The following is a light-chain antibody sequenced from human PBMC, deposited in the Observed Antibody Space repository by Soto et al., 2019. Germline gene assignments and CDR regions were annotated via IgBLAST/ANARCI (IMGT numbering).Light chain of an antibody. CDR3: RAWDASLNGYV. CDR2: TDN. V-gene: IGLV1-44*01. CDR1: SSNIGINT. Sequence: QSVLTQPPSASGTPGQRVTISCSGGSSNIGINTVNWYQQLPETAPKVLIYTDNERPSGVPDRFSGSKSGTSASLAINGLHSADEPDYSCRAWDASLNGYVFGTGTKVTVL. J-gene: IGLJ1*01.